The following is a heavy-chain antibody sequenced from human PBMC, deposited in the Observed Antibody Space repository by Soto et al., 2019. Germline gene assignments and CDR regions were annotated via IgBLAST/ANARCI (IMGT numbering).Heavy chain of an antibody. Sequence: SETLSFTCAVSGASIGRGYDYWGWIRQPPGKGLEWIGNIDLGGSRSYNPSLKSRVTMSADASKNQLSLRLTSVTATDTAVYYCARPQRGHSGGSQFDPWGQGTLVTVSS. CDR3: ARPQRGHSGGSQFDP. J-gene: IGHJ5*02. CDR2: IDLGGSR. D-gene: IGHD1-26*01. V-gene: IGHV4-39*01. CDR1: GASIGRGYDY.